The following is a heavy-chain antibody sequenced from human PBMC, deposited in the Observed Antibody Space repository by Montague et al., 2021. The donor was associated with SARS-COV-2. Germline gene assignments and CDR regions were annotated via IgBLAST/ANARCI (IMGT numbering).Heavy chain of an antibody. Sequence: SLRLSCAASGYSFINYAMGWVRQAPGKGLEWVSVISGSGGNTYFADSVRGRFTISRDNSKNTLYLQMNSLRAEDTAVYYCVRKNYYGPGSFSTFDYWGQGTLVTVSS. CDR1: GYSFINYA. V-gene: IGHV3-23*01. J-gene: IGHJ4*02. CDR3: VRKNYYGPGSFSTFDY. CDR2: ISGSGGNT. D-gene: IGHD3-10*01.